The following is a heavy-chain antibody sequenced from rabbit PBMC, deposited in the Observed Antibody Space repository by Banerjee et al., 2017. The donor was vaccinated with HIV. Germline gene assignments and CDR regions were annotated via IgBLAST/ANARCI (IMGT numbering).Heavy chain of an antibody. J-gene: IGHJ3*01. CDR1: GFDFSSSYW. CDR3: ARGDAGSSWGLDL. Sequence: QEQLVEYGGDLVQPEGSLTLTCKASGFDFSSSYWICWVRQAPGKGLEWIGYIYAGSGNTWYANWVNGRFTISKTSSTTVTLQLNSLTAADTATYFCARGDAGSSWGLDLWGQGTLVTVS. D-gene: IGHD4-2*01. CDR2: IYAGSGNT. V-gene: IGHV1S45*01.